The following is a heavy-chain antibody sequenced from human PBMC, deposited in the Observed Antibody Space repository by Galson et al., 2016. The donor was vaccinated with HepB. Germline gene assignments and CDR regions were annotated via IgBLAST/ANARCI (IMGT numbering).Heavy chain of an antibody. V-gene: IGHV4-59*13. J-gene: IGHJ4*02. CDR3: ATYIEGAGGTGS. CDR1: GGSISNYY. CDR2: IYSTGST. D-gene: IGHD3-16*01. Sequence: SETLSLTCSVSGGSISNYYWTWIRQPPGKGLEWVGFIYSTGSTNYNPSLKSRGTISLDTSKNQFSLKLTSVTAADTAIYFCATYIEGAGGTGSRGQGTLVFVSS.